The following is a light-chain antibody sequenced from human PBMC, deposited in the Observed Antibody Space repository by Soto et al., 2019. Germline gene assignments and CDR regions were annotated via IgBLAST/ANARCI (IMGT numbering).Light chain of an antibody. V-gene: IGLV2-23*02. Sequence: QSALNQPASVSGSPGHSITISCTGTSSDVGSYNLVSWYQQHPGKAPKLMIYEVSKRPSGVSNRFSGSKSGNTASLTISGLQAEDEADYYCCSYAGSSTLVFGGGTKLTVL. CDR3: CSYAGSSTLV. CDR1: SSDVGSYNL. CDR2: EVS. J-gene: IGLJ3*02.